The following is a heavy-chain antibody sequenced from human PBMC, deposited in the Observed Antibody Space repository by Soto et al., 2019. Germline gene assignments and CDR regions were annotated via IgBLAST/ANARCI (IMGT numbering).Heavy chain of an antibody. Sequence: QVQLQESGPELVKPSGTLSLPCAVSGGSFTSSTWWGWVRHPPGRGLGWVGEIYHSGSTNYNPSLKSRVTISVDKSKNQFARKLSAVTAADTAVYYCARCIAAAGPIDYWGQGTLVTVSS. J-gene: IGHJ4*02. CDR2: IYHSGST. D-gene: IGHD6-13*01. CDR1: GGSFTSSTW. CDR3: ARCIAAAGPIDY. V-gene: IGHV4-4*02.